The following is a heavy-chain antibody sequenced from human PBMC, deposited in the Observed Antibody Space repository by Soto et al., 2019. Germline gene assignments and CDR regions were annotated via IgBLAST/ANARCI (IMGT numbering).Heavy chain of an antibody. J-gene: IGHJ4*02. CDR2: MYYSGST. Sequence: QLQLQESGPGLVKPSETLSHTCTVSGGSISSSSYYWGWIRQPPGTGREWIGSMYYSGSTYYNTSLKSRVTISVATSKDQFALKLSSVTPADTAVYYCATHPGIAAAGTFDYWGQGTLVTVSS. CDR3: ATHPGIAAAGTFDY. D-gene: IGHD6-13*01. CDR1: GGSISSSSYY. V-gene: IGHV4-39*01.